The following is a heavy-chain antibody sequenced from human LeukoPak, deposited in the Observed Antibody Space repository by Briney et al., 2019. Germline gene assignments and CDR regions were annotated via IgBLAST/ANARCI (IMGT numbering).Heavy chain of an antibody. CDR2: ISGSGGST. Sequence: TGGSLRLSCAASGFTFSSYAMSWVRQAPGKGLEWVSAISGSGGSTYYADSVKGRFTISRDNSKNTLYLQMNSLRAEDTAVYYCAKDRRVRPTTVVTPLWFDPWGQGTLVTVSS. CDR3: AKDRRVRPTTVVTPLWFDP. CDR1: GFTFSSYA. V-gene: IGHV3-23*01. J-gene: IGHJ5*02. D-gene: IGHD4-23*01.